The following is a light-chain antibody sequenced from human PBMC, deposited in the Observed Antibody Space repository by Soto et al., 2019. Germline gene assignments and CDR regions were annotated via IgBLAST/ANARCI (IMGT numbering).Light chain of an antibody. J-gene: IGKJ4*01. V-gene: IGKV1-12*01. CDR3: QQANSCPLT. CDR1: QGVNTW. CDR2: EAS. Sequence: DIQMTQSPSSVSASVGDRVTITCRASQGVNTWLAWYQKKPGKAPELLVYEASSLHSGVPSRFSGSGSGTDFTLTISSLQPEDFATYYCQQANSCPLTFGGWTKVE.